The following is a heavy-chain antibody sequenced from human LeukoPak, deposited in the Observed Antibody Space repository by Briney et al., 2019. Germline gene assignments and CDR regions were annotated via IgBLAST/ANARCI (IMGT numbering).Heavy chain of an antibody. CDR2: IYYSGST. D-gene: IGHD3-10*01. J-gene: IGHJ4*02. Sequence: SETLSLTCTVSGGSISSYYWSWIRQPPGKGLEWIGYIYYSGSTNYNPSLKSRVTISVDTSKNQFSLKLSSVTAADTAVYYCASSTLWFGELSTFDYWGQGTLVTVSS. CDR1: GGSISSYY. CDR3: ASSTLWFGELSTFDY. V-gene: IGHV4-59*01.